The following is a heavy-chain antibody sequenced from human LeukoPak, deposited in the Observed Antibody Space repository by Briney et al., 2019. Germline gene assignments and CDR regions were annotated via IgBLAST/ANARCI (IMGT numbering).Heavy chain of an antibody. J-gene: IGHJ3*02. CDR3: AREPAQLRFLDWGAFDI. CDR2: IYHSGST. CDR1: GGSISSSSYY. Sequence: SETLSLTCTVSGGSISSSSYYWGWIRQPPGKGLEWIGYIYHSGSTYYNPSLKSRVTISVDRSKNQFSLKLSSVTAADTAVYYCAREPAQLRFLDWGAFDIWGQGTMVTVSS. D-gene: IGHD3-3*01. V-gene: IGHV4-39*07.